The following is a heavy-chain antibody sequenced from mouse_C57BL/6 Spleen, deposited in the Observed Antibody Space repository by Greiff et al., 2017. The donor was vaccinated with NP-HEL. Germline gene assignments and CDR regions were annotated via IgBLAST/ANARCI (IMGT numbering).Heavy chain of an antibody. CDR1: GFNIKDYY. Sequence: EVQLQQSGAELVKPGASVKLSCTASGFNIKDYYMHWVKQRTEQGLEWIGRIDPEDGETKYAPKFQGKATITADPASNTAYLQLSSLTSEYTAVYYCSREGSTMVTTDAMDYWGQGTSVTVSS. V-gene: IGHV14-2*01. CDR3: SREGSTMVTTDAMDY. D-gene: IGHD2-2*01. CDR2: IDPEDGET. J-gene: IGHJ4*01.